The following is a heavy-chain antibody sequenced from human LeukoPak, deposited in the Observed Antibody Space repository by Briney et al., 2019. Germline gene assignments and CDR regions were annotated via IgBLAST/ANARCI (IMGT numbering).Heavy chain of an antibody. CDR3: AREQGQQWRRFDS. D-gene: IGHD6-19*01. V-gene: IGHV3-30*04. CDR2: ISSHGSNK. CDR1: GFTFNSYS. Sequence: GGSLRLSCAASGFTFNSYSMHWVRQAPGKGLKWVAVISSHGSNKDYADSVRGRFTISRDNSENTLYLQMDSLTTEDTGVYYCAREQGQQWRRFDSWGQGSPVTVSS. J-gene: IGHJ4*02.